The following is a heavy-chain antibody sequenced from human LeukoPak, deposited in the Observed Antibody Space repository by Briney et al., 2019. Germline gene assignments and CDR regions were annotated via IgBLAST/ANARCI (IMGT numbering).Heavy chain of an antibody. D-gene: IGHD4-17*01. Sequence: PGGSLRLSCAASGFAFSSQAMGWVRQAPGKGLEWVSVMSDSGDITYYADSVKGRFTISRDNSKNTLYLQMNSLRAEDTAVYYCANDYGDYRNFDYWGQGTLVTVSS. J-gene: IGHJ4*02. CDR1: GFAFSSQA. CDR2: MSDSGDIT. CDR3: ANDYGDYRNFDY. V-gene: IGHV3-23*01.